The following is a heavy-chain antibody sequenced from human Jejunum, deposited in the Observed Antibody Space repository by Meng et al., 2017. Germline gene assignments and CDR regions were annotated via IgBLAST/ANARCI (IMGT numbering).Heavy chain of an antibody. Sequence: LVGVGGGWVMSWGSLGVSCAASGFSLSRSCMGWARQAPGKGLGWVSGITAGGTTYYADSVKGRFTISRDTSKKTVYLQMNSLRAEDTAVYYCAKLVRYWGQGTLVTVSS. CDR1: GFSLSRSC. J-gene: IGHJ4*02. CDR2: ITAGGTT. CDR3: AKLVRY. V-gene: IGHV3-23*04.